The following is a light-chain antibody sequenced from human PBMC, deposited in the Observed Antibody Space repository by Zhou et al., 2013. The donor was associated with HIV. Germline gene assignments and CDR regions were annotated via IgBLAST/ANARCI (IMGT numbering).Light chain of an antibody. CDR1: ESIYSAY. CDR2: GAS. Sequence: FLLTQSPGSLALSPGDRATLSCRVSESIYSAYLAWYQQRPGQAPRLLIFGASTRAPGIPDRFSGSGSGTDFILTISRVEPEDFAVYYCQHYGSSLYTFGQGTKLEIK. V-gene: IGKV3-20*01. CDR3: QHYGSSLYT. J-gene: IGKJ2*01.